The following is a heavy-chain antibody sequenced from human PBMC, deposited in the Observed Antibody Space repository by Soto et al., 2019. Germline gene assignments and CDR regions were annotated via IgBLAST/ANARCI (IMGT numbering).Heavy chain of an antibody. V-gene: IGHV4-4*02. Sequence: SETLSLTCAVSGGSISSSNWWSWVRQPPGKGLEWIGEIYHSGSTNYNPSLKSRVTISVDKSKNQFSLKLSSVTAADTAVYYCARVPWFGELLYTFYYYYGMDVWGQGTTVT. D-gene: IGHD3-10*01. CDR1: GGSISSSNW. J-gene: IGHJ6*02. CDR3: ARVPWFGELLYTFYYYYGMDV. CDR2: IYHSGST.